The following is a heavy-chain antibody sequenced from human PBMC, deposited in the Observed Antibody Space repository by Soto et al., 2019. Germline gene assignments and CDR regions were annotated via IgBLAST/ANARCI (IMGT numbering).Heavy chain of an antibody. CDR3: ARRV. V-gene: IGHV3-23*01. J-gene: IGHJ4*02. CDR2: ISAGGDST. Sequence: EVQLLESGGGWVQPGGSLRLSCATSGFTFSSYPMNWVRQAPGKGLEWVSGISAGGDSTYYADSVKGRFTIFRDNSKNSVYLQMNSPRAEDTAVYYCARRVWGQGTLVTVSS. CDR1: GFTFSSYP.